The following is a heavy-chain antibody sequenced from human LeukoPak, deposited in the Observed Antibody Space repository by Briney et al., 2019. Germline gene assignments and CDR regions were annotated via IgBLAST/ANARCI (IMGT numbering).Heavy chain of an antibody. D-gene: IGHD6-13*01. J-gene: IGHJ4*02. Sequence: PGGSLRLSCAASGFTVSSNEMSWVRQAPGKGLEWVSSISGGSTYYADSRKGRFTISRDNAKNSLYLQMNSLRVEDTAVYYCARDSLTGYSSSWYYDHWGQGTLVTVSS. CDR3: ARDSLTGYSSSWYYDH. CDR2: ISGGST. V-gene: IGHV3-38-3*01. CDR1: GFTVSSNE.